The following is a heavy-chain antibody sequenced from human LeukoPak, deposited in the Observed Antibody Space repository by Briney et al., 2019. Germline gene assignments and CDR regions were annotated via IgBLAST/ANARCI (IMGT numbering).Heavy chain of an antibody. V-gene: IGHV3-48*01. CDR1: GFTFSGYS. CDR2: ISSTSSTL. D-gene: IGHD5-12*01. CDR3: ARESAYAFDY. Sequence: GGSLRLSCAASGFTFSGYSMTWVRQPPGKGLEWVSYISSTSSTLLYTDSVKGRFIISRDNAKNSLYLQMNSLRAEDTAVYYCARESAYAFDYWGQGILVTVSS. J-gene: IGHJ4*02.